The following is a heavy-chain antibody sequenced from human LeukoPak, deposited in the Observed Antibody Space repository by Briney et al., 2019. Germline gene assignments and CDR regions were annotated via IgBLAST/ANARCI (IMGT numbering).Heavy chain of an antibody. V-gene: IGHV3-30*04. J-gene: IGHJ4*02. CDR2: ISYDGSTE. CDR3: TGLLDY. Sequence: GGSLRLSCAASGFIFNSYAMHWVRQAPGKGLEWVAVISYDGSTEYYADSVKGRFTISRDNSKNTLNLQMNSLRAEDTAMYFCTGLLDYWGQGTPVTVSS. CDR1: GFIFNSYA. D-gene: IGHD3-16*01.